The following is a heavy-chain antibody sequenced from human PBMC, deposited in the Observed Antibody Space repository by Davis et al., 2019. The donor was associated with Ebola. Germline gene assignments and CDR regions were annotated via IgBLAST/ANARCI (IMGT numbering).Heavy chain of an antibody. CDR3: ATDRNWDFDY. CDR1: GFTVSGNY. J-gene: IGHJ4*02. V-gene: IGHV3-53*01. D-gene: IGHD7-27*01. CDR2: VYSGGST. Sequence: GGSLRLSCAASGFTVSGNYMSWVRQAPGKGLEWVSVVYSGGSTYYADSVKGRFTISRDNSKNTVSLQMNSLRDEDTAVYYCATDRNWDFDYWGQGTLVTVSS.